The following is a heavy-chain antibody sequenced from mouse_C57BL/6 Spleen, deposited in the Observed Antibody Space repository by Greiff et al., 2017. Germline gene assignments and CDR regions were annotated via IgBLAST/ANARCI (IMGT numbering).Heavy chain of an antibody. CDR3: AREYGYDAAMDY. D-gene: IGHD2-2*01. CDR2: INPNNGGT. V-gene: IGHV1-22*01. Sequence: EVQLQQSGPELVKPGASVKMSCKASGYTFTDYNMHWVKQSHGKSLEWIGYINPNNGGTSYNQKFKGKATLTVNKSSSTAYMELRSLTSEYSAVYYCAREYGYDAAMDYWGQGTSVTGSS. J-gene: IGHJ4*01. CDR1: GYTFTDYN.